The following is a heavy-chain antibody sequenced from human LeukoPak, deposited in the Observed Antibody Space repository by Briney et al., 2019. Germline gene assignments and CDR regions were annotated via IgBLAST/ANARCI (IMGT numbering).Heavy chain of an antibody. V-gene: IGHV3-23*01. CDR1: RFTFNNYG. D-gene: IGHD1-1*01. J-gene: IGHJ4*02. CDR3: AKVWRGNYYDY. Sequence: GGSLRLSCAASRFTFNNYGMSWVRQAPGKGLEWVSSISETGDSKYYADSVQGRFTISRDNSKSTLYLQMNSLRSEDTALYYCAKVWRGNYYDYWGQGTLVTVSS. CDR2: ISETGDSK.